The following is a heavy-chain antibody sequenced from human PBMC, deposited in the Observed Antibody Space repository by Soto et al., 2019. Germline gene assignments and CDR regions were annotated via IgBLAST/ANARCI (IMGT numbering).Heavy chain of an antibody. Sequence: QIQLMQSGGDVKTPGASLKVSCTTSRYTFTSHGIAWVRQAPGQGLEWMGWISTFNGKTDYAQKYQGRVTITADTITSTVPMELRSLRSDDTGVYYCARLWPEGATFREDAFDLWGPGTKVTVSS. CDR1: RYTFTSHG. CDR2: ISTFNGKT. V-gene: IGHV1-18*01. D-gene: IGHD1-26*01. J-gene: IGHJ3*01. CDR3: ARLWPEGATFREDAFDL.